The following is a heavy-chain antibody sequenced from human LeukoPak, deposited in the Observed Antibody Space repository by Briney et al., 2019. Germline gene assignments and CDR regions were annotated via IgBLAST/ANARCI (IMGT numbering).Heavy chain of an antibody. V-gene: IGHV4-30-4*01. CDR3: ARHQAYYDFWSGYRLYGMDV. J-gene: IGHJ6*02. CDR1: GGSISSGDYS. D-gene: IGHD3-3*01. CDR2: IYYSGST. Sequence: PSETLSLTCTVSGGSISSGDYSWSWIRQPPGKGLEWIGYIYYSGSTNYNPSLKSRVTISVDTSKNQFSLKLSSVTAADTAVYYCARHQAYYDFWSGYRLYGMDVWGQGTTVTVSS.